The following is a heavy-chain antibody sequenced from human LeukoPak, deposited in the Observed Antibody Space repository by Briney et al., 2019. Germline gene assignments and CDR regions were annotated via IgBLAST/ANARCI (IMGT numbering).Heavy chain of an antibody. V-gene: IGHV3-20*04. Sequence: GGSLRLSCAASGFTFYDYGMSWVRQAPGKGLEWVSGINWNGGSTGYADSVKGRFTISRDNAKNSLYLQMNSLRAEDTALYYCARGVINGYSYGFDAFDIWGQGTMVTVSS. D-gene: IGHD5-18*01. CDR3: ARGVINGYSYGFDAFDI. CDR2: INWNGGST. CDR1: GFTFYDYG. J-gene: IGHJ3*02.